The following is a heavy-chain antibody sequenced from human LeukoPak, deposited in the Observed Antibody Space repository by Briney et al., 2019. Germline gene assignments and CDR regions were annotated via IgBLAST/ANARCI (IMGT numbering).Heavy chain of an antibody. CDR2: TSTHGGST. D-gene: IGHD3-16*01. Sequence: GGSLRLSCAASGFIFSSYGMSWVRQAPGKGLEWISSTSTHGGSTFYADSVKGRFFISRDNSNNTLFLLMNSLRVDDTAVYYCAKARSSWGRYFDFWGRGTLVTVS. CDR3: AKARSSWGRYFDF. V-gene: IGHV3-23*01. J-gene: IGHJ4*02. CDR1: GFIFSSYG.